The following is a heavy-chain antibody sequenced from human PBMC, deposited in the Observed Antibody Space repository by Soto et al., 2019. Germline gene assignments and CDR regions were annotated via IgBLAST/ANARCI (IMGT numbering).Heavy chain of an antibody. V-gene: IGHV1-2*04. CDR2: INPNSGGT. Sequence: GASVKVSCKASGYTFTGYYMHWVRQAPGQGLEWMGWINPNSGGTNYAQKFQGWVTMTRDTSISTAYMELSRLRSDDTAVYYCARGGGPSASVSVLRYFDWLSKNWFDPWGQGTLVTVSS. J-gene: IGHJ5*02. D-gene: IGHD3-9*01. CDR3: ARGGGPSASVSVLRYFDWLSKNWFDP. CDR1: GYTFTGYY.